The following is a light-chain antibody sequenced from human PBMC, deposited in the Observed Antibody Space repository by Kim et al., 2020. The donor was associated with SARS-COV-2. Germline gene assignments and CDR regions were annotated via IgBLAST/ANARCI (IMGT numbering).Light chain of an antibody. CDR1: SGDVGGYNY. V-gene: IGLV2-14*03. CDR3: SSYTSSSPWV. Sequence: QAHTISCTGTSGDVGGYNYISWHQQHPGKAPNLMFYDVSRRPAGVASRSAGSKSGNTASLTIAGHQAEDEADYCCSSYTSSSPWVFGGGTQLTVL. J-gene: IGLJ3*02. CDR2: DVS.